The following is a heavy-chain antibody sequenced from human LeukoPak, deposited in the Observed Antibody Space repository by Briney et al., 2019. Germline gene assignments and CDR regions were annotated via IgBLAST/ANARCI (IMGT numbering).Heavy chain of an antibody. CDR3: HFDY. J-gene: IGHJ4*02. V-gene: IGHV3-23*01. CDR1: GFTFSNYA. Sequence: GGSLRLSCAASGFTFSNYAMSWVRQAPGKGLEWVSGIGGNGGGTYYADSVKGRFTISRDNSKNTLYLQMNSLRAEDTAVYFCHFDYWGQGTLVTVSS. CDR2: IGGNGGGT.